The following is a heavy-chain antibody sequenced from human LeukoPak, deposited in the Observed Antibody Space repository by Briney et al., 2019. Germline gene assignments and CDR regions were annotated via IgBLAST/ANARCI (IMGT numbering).Heavy chain of an antibody. V-gene: IGHV3-30*19. CDR3: ARPYSSGWYGDFDY. CDR1: GIPFSKYG. CDR2: IWHDGSPK. Sequence: PGRSLRLSCAVSGIPFSKYGMHWVRQAPGKGLEWVATIWHDGSPKMYADSVKGRFTISRDNSKNTLYLQMNSLRAEDTAVYYCARPYSSGWYGDFDYWGQGTLVTVSS. J-gene: IGHJ4*02. D-gene: IGHD6-19*01.